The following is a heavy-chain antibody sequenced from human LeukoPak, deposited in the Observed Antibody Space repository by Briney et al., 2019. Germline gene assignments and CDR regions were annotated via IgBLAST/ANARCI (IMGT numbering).Heavy chain of an antibody. J-gene: IGHJ4*02. Sequence: SETLSLTCAVYGGSFSGYYWSWIRQPPGKGLECIGEINHSGSTNYNPSLKSRVTISVDTSKNQFSLKLSSVTAADTAVYYCARHLTGGDGYNSNFDYWGQGTLVTVSS. V-gene: IGHV4-34*01. D-gene: IGHD5-24*01. CDR2: INHSGST. CDR1: GGSFSGYY. CDR3: ARHLTGGDGYNSNFDY.